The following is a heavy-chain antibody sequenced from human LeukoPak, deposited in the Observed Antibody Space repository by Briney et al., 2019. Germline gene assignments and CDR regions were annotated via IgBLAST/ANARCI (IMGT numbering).Heavy chain of an antibody. CDR1: GFTFNSYA. D-gene: IGHD4-11*01. CDR2: IDGSGDNT. Sequence: PGGSLRLSCTASGFTFNSYAMSWVRQAPGKGLEWVSGIDGSGDNTYYADSVKGRFTISRDNSKNTLYLQMNSLRAEDTAVYYCATPVTTNAFFDYWGQGTLVTVSS. CDR3: ATPVTTNAFFDY. J-gene: IGHJ4*02. V-gene: IGHV3-23*01.